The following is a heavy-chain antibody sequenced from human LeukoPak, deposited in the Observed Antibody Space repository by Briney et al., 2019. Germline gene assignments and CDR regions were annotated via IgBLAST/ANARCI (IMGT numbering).Heavy chain of an antibody. Sequence: ASVKVSCKASGYTFTSYGISWVRQAPGKGLEWMGWISAYNGNTNYAQKLQGRVTMTTDTSTSTAYMELRSLRSDDTAVYYCARSPRYYDSSGYYSTSLTSRRYYFDYWGQGTLVTVSS. CDR2: ISAYNGNT. V-gene: IGHV1-18*01. CDR1: GYTFTSYG. D-gene: IGHD3-22*01. J-gene: IGHJ4*02. CDR3: ARSPRYYDSSGYYSTSLTSRRYYFDY.